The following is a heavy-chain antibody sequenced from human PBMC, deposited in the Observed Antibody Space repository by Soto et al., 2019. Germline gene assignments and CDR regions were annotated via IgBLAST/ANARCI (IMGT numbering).Heavy chain of an antibody. V-gene: IGHV3-23*01. CDR1: GFTFSSYA. CDR3: VREDCSGGLCKRFDY. J-gene: IGHJ4*02. D-gene: IGHD2-15*01. CDR2: ISGSGGTA. Sequence: EVQLLESGGGSVQPGGSLRLSCAASGFTFSSYAMHWVRRPPGKGLEWVSSISGSGGTAYYADSVRGRFTVSRDNAKNTLYLQMNSLRAEDTAVYYCVREDCSGGLCKRFDYWGQGTPVTVSS.